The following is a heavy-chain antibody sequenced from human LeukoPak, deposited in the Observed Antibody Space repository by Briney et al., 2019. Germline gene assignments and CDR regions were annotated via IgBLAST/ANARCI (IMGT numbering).Heavy chain of an antibody. Sequence: GGSLRLSCTASGFTFSSYAMSWVRQAPGKGLEWVSGISGSGGSTYYADSVKGRFTISRDNSKKTLYLQMNSLRAEDTAVYYCAKDSKIVGPTFRSYHYMDVWGKGTTVTVSS. D-gene: IGHD1-26*01. CDR3: AKDSKIVGPTFRSYHYMDV. CDR2: ISGSGGST. J-gene: IGHJ6*03. V-gene: IGHV3-23*01. CDR1: GFTFSSYA.